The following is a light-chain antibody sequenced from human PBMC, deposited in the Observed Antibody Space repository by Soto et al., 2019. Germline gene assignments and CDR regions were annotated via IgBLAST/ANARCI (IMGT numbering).Light chain of an antibody. CDR2: EGS. J-gene: IGLJ2*01. CDR1: SSDFGSYNL. Sequence: QSALTQPASVSGSLGQSITISCTGTSSDFGSYNLVSWYQQHPGKAPKLMIYEGSKRPSGVSNRFSGSKSGNTASLTISGLQAEDEADYYCCSYAGSSTVVFGGGTKVTVL. CDR3: CSYAGSSTVV. V-gene: IGLV2-23*01.